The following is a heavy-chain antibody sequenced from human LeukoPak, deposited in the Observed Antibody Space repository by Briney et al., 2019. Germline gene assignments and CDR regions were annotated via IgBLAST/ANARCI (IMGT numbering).Heavy chain of an antibody. D-gene: IGHD6-6*01. J-gene: IGHJ4*02. V-gene: IGHV3-30*03. CDR3: ARAPYSSSSPPNY. Sequence: PGGSLRLSCAASGFIFRNYWMNWVRQAPGKGLEWVAVLSYDGSSKYYADSVKGRFTISRDNSKNTLYLQMNSLRDEDTTVYYCARAPYSSSSPPNYWGQGTLVTVSS. CDR2: LSYDGSSK. CDR1: GFIFRNYW.